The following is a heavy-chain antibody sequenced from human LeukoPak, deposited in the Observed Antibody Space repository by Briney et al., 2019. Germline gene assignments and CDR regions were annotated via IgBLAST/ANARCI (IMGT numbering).Heavy chain of an antibody. CDR2: TYYWSKWFT. CDR1: GDSVSSNSAT. D-gene: IGHD6-19*01. CDR3: ARDRRSSGWIEY. J-gene: IGHJ4*02. Sequence: SQTLSLTCAITGDSVSSNSATWNWIRQSPSRGLEWLGRTYYWSKWFTDYAVSVKGRITIDPDTSKNQFSLQLNSVPPEDTAVYYCARDRRSSGWIEYWGQGTLVTVSS. V-gene: IGHV6-1*01.